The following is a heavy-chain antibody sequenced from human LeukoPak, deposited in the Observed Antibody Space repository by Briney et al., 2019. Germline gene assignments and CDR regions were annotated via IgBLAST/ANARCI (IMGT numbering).Heavy chain of an antibody. CDR2: INSDGSST. CDR1: GFTFSSYW. V-gene: IGHV3-74*01. CDR3: ARAAIGRYLNGVDY. Sequence: GGSLRLSCAASGFTFSSYWMHWVRQAPGKGLVWVSRINSDGSSTSYADSVKGRFTTSTDNTKNTLYLQMNSLRAEETAVYYCARAAIGRYLNGVDYWGQGTLVTVSS. J-gene: IGHJ4*02. D-gene: IGHD7-27*01.